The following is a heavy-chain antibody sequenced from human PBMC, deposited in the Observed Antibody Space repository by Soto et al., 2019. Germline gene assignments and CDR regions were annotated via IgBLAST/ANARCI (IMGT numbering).Heavy chain of an antibody. CDR2: INPNSGGT. Sequence: ASVKVSFKASGYPFTGYYMHWVRQAPGQGLEWMGWINPNSGGTNYAQKFQGRVTMTRDTSISTAYMELSRLRSDDTAVYYCASVTDSSRLGFDYWGQGALVTVSS. CDR3: ASVTDSSRLGFDY. V-gene: IGHV1-2*02. CDR1: GYPFTGYY. D-gene: IGHD6-19*01. J-gene: IGHJ4*02.